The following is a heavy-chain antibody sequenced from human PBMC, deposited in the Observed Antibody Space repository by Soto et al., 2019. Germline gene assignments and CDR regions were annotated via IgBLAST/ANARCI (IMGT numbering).Heavy chain of an antibody. D-gene: IGHD1-26*01. J-gene: IGHJ6*02. Sequence: QVQLVESGGGVVQPGRSLRLSCAASGFTFSSYGMHWVRQAPGKGLEWVAVIWYDGSNKYHADSVKGRFTISRDNSKNTLYLKMNSLRSEDTAVYYWARDLRGSYYYYYYGMDVWGQGTTVTVSS. CDR1: GFTFSSYG. V-gene: IGHV3-33*01. CDR2: IWYDGSNK. CDR3: ARDLRGSYYYYYYGMDV.